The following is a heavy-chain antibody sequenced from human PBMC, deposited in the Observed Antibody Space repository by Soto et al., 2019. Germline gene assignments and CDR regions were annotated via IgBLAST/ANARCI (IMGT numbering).Heavy chain of an antibody. CDR2: IYHIGSP. CDR1: GRPVVSGGYY. CDR3: VRDRALDSSGHWFDT. J-gene: IGHJ5*02. Sequence: SETLSLTCTVSGRPVVSGGYYWTWIRQHPGRGLEWIGYIYHIGSPYYNPSLENRVTISLDTAKNQFSLNLTSVTAADTAIYYCVRDRALDSSGHWFDTWGQGTLVTVSS. V-gene: IGHV4-31*03. D-gene: IGHD3-22*01.